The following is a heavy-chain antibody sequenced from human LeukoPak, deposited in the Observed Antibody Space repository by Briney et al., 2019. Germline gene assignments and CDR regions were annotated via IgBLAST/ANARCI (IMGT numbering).Heavy chain of an antibody. CDR2: INHSGST. D-gene: IGHD3-22*01. V-gene: IGHV4-34*01. J-gene: IGHJ4*02. CDR1: GGSFSGYY. CDR3: ARGGQYYYDSSGYLAY. Sequence: SETLSLTCAVYGGSFSGYYWSWLRQPPGKGLEWIGEINHSGSTNYNPSLKSRVTISVDTSKNQFSLKLSSVTAADTAVYYCARGGQYYYDSSGYLAYWGQGTLVTVSS.